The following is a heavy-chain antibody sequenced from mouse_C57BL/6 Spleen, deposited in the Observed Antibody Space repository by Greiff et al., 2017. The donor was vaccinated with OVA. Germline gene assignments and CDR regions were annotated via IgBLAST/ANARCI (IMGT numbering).Heavy chain of an antibody. CDR1: GYTFTSYW. Sequence: QVQLQQPGAELVKPGASVKLSCKASGYTFTSYWMHWVKQRPGRGLEWIGSIDPNSGGTKYNEKFKSKATLTVDKPSSTAYMQLSSLTSEDSAVYYCARKESWYFDVWGTGTTVTVSS. CDR3: ARKESWYFDV. J-gene: IGHJ1*03. CDR2: IDPNSGGT. V-gene: IGHV1-72*01.